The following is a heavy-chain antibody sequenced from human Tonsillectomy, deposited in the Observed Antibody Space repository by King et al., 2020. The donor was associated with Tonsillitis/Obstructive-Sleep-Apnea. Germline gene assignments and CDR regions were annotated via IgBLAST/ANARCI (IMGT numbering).Heavy chain of an antibody. J-gene: IGHJ4*02. CDR2: INTNTGNP. CDR1: GYSFTSYA. V-gene: IGHV7-4-1*02. CDR3: ARSTYYYGSGSYYNPPPDY. Sequence: LQLVQSGSELKKPGASVKVSCKASGYSFTSYAMNWVRQAPGQGLEWMGWINTNTGNPTYAQGFTGRFVFSLDTSVSTAYLQISSLKAEDTAVYYCARSTYYYGSGSYYNPPPDYWGQGTLVTVSS. D-gene: IGHD3-10*01.